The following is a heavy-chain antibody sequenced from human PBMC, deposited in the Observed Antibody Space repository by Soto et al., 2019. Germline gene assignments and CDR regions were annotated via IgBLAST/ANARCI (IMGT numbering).Heavy chain of an antibody. Sequence: GGSLRLSCAASGFTFSSYAMSWVRQAPGKGLEWVSAISGSGDRTYYADSVKGRFTISRDNSKNTLYVQMNSLRAEDTAVYYCAKDRTFFDYWGQGTLVTVSS. CDR3: AKDRTFFDY. CDR2: ISGSGDRT. CDR1: GFTFSSYA. V-gene: IGHV3-23*01. J-gene: IGHJ4*02.